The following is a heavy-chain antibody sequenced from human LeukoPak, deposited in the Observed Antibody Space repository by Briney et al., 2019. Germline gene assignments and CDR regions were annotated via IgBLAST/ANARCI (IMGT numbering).Heavy chain of an antibody. V-gene: IGHV4-59*01. CDR2: IYYSGST. J-gene: IGHJ4*02. D-gene: IGHD4-11*01. CDR1: GGSISSYY. CDR3: AREGVTKYYFDY. Sequence: SETLSLTCTVSGGSISSYYWGWIRQPPGKGLEWIGYIYYSGSTDYNPSLKSRVTISVDTSKNQFSLKLSSLTAADTAVYYCAREGVTKYYFDYWGQGTLVTVSS.